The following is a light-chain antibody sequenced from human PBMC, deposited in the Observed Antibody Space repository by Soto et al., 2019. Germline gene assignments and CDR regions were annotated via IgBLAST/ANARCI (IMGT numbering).Light chain of an antibody. J-gene: IGKJ1*01. CDR3: QHFVNSLTWT. Sequence: EIVVTLSPAALSLSTGERAALSCRASQNVYRYLAWYQQKPGQAPRLLIYGASSRATGVPDRFSGGGSGTDFALTISRLEPEDFAVYYCQHFVNSLTWTFGQGTKVHIK. CDR1: QNVYRY. V-gene: IGKV3-20*01. CDR2: GAS.